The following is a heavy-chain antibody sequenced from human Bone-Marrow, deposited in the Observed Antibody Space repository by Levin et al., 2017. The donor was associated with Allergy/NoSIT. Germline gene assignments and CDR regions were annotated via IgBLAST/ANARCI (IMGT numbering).Heavy chain of an antibody. CDR3: ARSSYR. Sequence: LTGGSLRLSCAASGFSFSTHAMHWVRQAPGKGLEWVTSISYDGSETYYADSVKGRFTISRDNSKNTVYVQINSLREEDTAVYFCARSSYRWGQGTLVTVSS. V-gene: IGHV3-30-3*01. J-gene: IGHJ4*02. D-gene: IGHD3-16*02. CDR2: ISYDGSET. CDR1: GFSFSTHA.